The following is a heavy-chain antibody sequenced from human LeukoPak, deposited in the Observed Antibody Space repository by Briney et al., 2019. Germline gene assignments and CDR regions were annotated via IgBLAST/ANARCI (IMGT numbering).Heavy chain of an antibody. J-gene: IGHJ5*02. CDR1: GFTFSDYY. CDR3: TTDHSTYYGSSGTGSYH. Sequence: GGSLRLSCAASGFTFSDYYMSWIRQAPGKGLEWVGRIKSKSDGGTTDYAAPVKGRFTISRDDSKNTLYVQMNSLKTEDTAVYYCTTDHSTYYGSSGTGSYHWGQGTLVTVSS. V-gene: IGHV3-15*01. D-gene: IGHD3-22*01. CDR2: IKSKSDGGTT.